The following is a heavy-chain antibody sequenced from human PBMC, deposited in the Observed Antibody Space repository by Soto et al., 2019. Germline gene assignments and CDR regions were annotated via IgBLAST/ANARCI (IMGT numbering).Heavy chain of an antibody. CDR1: GVTFGIDW. D-gene: IGHD2-21*01. V-gene: IGHV3-7*01. J-gene: IGHJ5*02. CDR2: INQDGSDK. Sequence: EAQVVESGGGLVQPGGSLRLSCAASGVTFGIDWMTWVRQVPGKGLEWVANINQDGSDKYYVDSVKGLFIISRDNAKDSLYLQMNSLRVEDTAVYYCATSMRHTLDPWGQGTLVTVS. CDR3: ATSMRHTLDP.